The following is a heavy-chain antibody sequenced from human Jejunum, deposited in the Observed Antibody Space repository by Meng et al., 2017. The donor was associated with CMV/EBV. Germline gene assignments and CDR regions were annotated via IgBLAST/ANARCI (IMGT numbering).Heavy chain of an antibody. J-gene: IGHJ4*02. D-gene: IGHD5-24*01. CDR2: FSRGGENS. V-gene: IGHV3-23*01. CDR3: AKGSTDGFNGLFDS. CDR1: GFTFSSHA. Sequence: GFTFSSHAMSWVRQAPGKGLEWVSGFSRGGENSYYADSVRGRFTISRDISKSTLYLQMDSLRAEDTALYYCAKGSTDGFNGLFDSWGQGARGTGSS.